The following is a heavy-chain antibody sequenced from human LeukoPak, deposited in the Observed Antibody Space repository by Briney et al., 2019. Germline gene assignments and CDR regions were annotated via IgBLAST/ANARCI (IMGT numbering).Heavy chain of an antibody. CDR3: AREQWRDDAFDI. D-gene: IGHD6-19*01. CDR2: ISSSSSYI. V-gene: IGHV3-21*01. J-gene: IGHJ3*02. Sequence: PGGSLRLSCAASGFTFSSYSMNWVRQAPGKGLEWVSSISSSSSYIYYADSVKGRFTISRDNAKNSLYLQMNSLRAEDTAVYYCAREQWRDDAFDIWGQGTMVTVSS. CDR1: GFTFSSYS.